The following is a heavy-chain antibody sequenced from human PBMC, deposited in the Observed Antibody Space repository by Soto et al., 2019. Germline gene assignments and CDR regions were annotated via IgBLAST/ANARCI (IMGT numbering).Heavy chain of an antibody. J-gene: IGHJ4*02. V-gene: IGHV4-38-2*01. CDR2: IYSGST. CDR3: AKKGYYPSGKINLFDS. Sequence: SETLSLTCAVSGYSITSDYYWGWIRQPPGKGLEWIGSIYSGSTYYNPSLKSRVTISVDTSKNQFSLRLTSVTAADTAMYYCAKKGYYPSGKINLFDSWGQGTLVTVS. D-gene: IGHD3-10*01. CDR1: GYSITSDYY.